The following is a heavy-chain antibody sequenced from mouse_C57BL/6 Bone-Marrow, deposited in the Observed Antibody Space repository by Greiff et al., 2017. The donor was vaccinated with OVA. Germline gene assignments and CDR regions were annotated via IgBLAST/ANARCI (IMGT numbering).Heavy chain of an antibody. D-gene: IGHD1-1*01. Sequence: EVRLVESGAELVKPGASVKLSCTASGFNIKDYYMHWVKQRTEQGLEWIGRIDPEDGETKYAPKFQGKATITADTSSNTAYLQLSSLTSEDTAVYYCARTTVVSYYAMDYWGQGTSVTVSS. V-gene: IGHV14-2*01. CDR3: ARTTVVSYYAMDY. CDR2: IDPEDGET. CDR1: GFNIKDYY. J-gene: IGHJ4*01.